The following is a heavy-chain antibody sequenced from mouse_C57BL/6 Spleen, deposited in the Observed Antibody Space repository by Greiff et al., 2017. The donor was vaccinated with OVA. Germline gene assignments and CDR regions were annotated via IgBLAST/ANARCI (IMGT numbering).Heavy chain of an antibody. D-gene: IGHD2-4*01. CDR3: AREPYDYAYAMDY. V-gene: IGHV1-82*01. CDR2: IYPGDGDT. CDR1: GYAFSSSW. Sequence: QVQLQQSGPELVKPGASVKISCKASGYAFSSSWMNWVKQRPGKGLEWIGRIYPGDGDTNYNGKFKGKATLTADKSSSTAYMQLSSLTSEDSAVYFCAREPYDYAYAMDYWGQGTSVTVSS. J-gene: IGHJ4*01.